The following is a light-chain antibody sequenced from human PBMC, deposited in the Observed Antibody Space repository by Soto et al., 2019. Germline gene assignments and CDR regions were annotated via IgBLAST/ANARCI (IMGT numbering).Light chain of an antibody. CDR2: EVS. J-gene: IGLJ7*01. Sequence: QSALTQPASMSGSPGQSITISCTGTSSDVGDYNYVSWYQQHPGKAPKLMIYEVSNRPSGVSNRFSGSKSGNTASLTISGLQAEDEADYYCSSYTSSNTCVFGGGT. CDR3: SSYTSSNTCV. CDR1: SSDVGDYNY. V-gene: IGLV2-14*01.